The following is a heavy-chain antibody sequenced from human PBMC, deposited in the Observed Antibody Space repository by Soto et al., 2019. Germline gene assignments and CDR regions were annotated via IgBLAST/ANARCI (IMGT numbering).Heavy chain of an antibody. Sequence: EVHLVESGGGLIQPGGPLRLSCAASGLMVSNNYMSWVRQPPGKGLQWVSLIYSGGTTDYADSVKGRFTISRDNSKNTLYLQMNSLRVEDTAVHYCARNVPVTPLGYWGQGTLVTVSS. V-gene: IGHV3-53*01. CDR2: IYSGGTT. D-gene: IGHD4-17*01. CDR1: GLMVSNNY. CDR3: ARNVPVTPLGY. J-gene: IGHJ4*02.